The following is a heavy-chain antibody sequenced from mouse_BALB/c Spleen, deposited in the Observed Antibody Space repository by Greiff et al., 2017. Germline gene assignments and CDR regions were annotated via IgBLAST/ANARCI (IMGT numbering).Heavy chain of an antibody. J-gene: IGHJ2*01. D-gene: IGHD2-1*01. Sequence: VKVEESGPGLVAPSQSLSITCTVSGFSLTSYGVHWVRQPPGKGLEWLGVIWAGGSTNYNSALMSRLSISKDNSKSQVFLKMNSLQTDDTAMYYCARSLYGNYEGAFDYWGQGTTLTVSS. CDR1: GFSLTSYG. CDR3: ARSLYGNYEGAFDY. V-gene: IGHV2-9*02. CDR2: IWAGGST.